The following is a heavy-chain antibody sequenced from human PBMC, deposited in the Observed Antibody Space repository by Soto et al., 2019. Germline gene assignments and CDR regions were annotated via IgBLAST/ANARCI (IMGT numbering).Heavy chain of an antibody. CDR3: ARVPDY. J-gene: IGHJ4*02. Sequence: PSETLSLTCAVSGGSISSGGYSWSWIRQPPGKGLEWIGYIYHSGSIYYNPSLKSRVTISVDRSKNQFSLKLSSVTAADTAVHYCARVPDYWGQGTLVTVSS. CDR2: IYHSGSI. CDR1: GGSISSGGYS. V-gene: IGHV4-30-2*01.